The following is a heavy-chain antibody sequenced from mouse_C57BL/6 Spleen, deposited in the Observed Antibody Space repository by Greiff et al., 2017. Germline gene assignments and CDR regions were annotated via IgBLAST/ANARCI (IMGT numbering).Heavy chain of an antibody. J-gene: IGHJ2*01. CDR2: IYPSDSET. Sequence: QVQLQQPGAELVRPGSSVKLSCKASGFTFTSYWMDWVKQRPGQGLEWIGNIYPSDSETHYNQKFKDKATLTTDKSSSTAYMQLSSLTSADYAVYYSARDGSSDLDYWGQGTTLTVSS. CDR3: ARDGSSDLDY. D-gene: IGHD1-1*01. V-gene: IGHV1-61*01. CDR1: GFTFTSYW.